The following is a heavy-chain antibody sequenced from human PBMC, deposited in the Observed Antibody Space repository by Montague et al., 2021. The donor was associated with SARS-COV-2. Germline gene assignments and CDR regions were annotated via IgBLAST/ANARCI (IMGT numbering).Heavy chain of an antibody. CDR1: GGSMSSYH. V-gene: IGHV4-59*01. J-gene: IGHJ4*02. CDR2: VSYRGST. D-gene: IGHD3-10*01. Sequence: SETLSLTCSVSGGSMSSYHWVWIRQTPGKGLEWIGYVSYRGSTNYNLSLKSRVTISLDTSKNRFSLRATSVTAADTAVYYCARDVRYYYDQWGQGILVTVSS. CDR3: ARDVRYYYDQ.